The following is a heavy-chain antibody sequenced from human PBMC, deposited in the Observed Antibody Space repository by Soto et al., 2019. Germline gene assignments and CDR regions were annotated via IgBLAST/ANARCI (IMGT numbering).Heavy chain of an antibody. CDR1: GYAFTTYG. J-gene: IGHJ4*02. Sequence: QVHLVQSGAEVKKPGASVKVSCKGSGYAFTTYGITWVRQAPGQGLEGMGWISAHNGNTNYAQKLQGRVTVTRDTSTSTASVELRSLISDDPAVYYCSRGRYGDYWGQGALVTVSS. CDR2: ISAHNGNT. D-gene: IGHD1-1*01. V-gene: IGHV1-18*01. CDR3: SRGRYGDY.